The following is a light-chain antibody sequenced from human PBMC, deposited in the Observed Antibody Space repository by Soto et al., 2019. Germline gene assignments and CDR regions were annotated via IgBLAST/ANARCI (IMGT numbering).Light chain of an antibody. CDR2: DAS. V-gene: IGKV1-33*01. CDR1: QDINNF. Sequence: DIQMTHSPSSLSASVGDRVTITCQASQDINNFLNWYQQKPGKAPKLLIYDASNLETGVPSRFSGSGSGTDYTFTISSLEPEDIATYYCQHYDNYPMYTFGQGTKLEIK. J-gene: IGKJ2*01. CDR3: QHYDNYPMYT.